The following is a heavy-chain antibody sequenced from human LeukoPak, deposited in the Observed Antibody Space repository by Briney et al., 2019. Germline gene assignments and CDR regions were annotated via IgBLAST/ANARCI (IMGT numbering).Heavy chain of an antibody. J-gene: IGHJ4*02. CDR1: GFTFSNYA. CDR3: AKVSPINPSGYLDY. V-gene: IGHV3-30*18. CDR2: ISFHGSDK. Sequence: GGSLRLSCAASGFTFSNYAMHWVRQAPAKGLEWVAVISFHGSDKYYADSVKGRFTISRDNSKNTLYLQMNSLRAEDTALYYCAKVSPINPSGYLDYWGQGTLVTVSS. D-gene: IGHD3-3*01.